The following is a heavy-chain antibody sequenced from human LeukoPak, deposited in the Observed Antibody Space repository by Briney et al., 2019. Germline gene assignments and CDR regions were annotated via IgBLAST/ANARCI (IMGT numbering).Heavy chain of an antibody. J-gene: IGHJ4*02. CDR3: ARDRERYYGSGSFDY. CDR1: GGSISSYY. V-gene: IGHV4-59*01. Sequence: SETLSLTRTVSGGSISSYYWSWIRQPPGKGLEWIGYIYYSGSANYNPSLKSRVTISVDTSKNQFSLKLSSVTAADTAVYYCARDRERYYGSGSFDYWGQGTLVTVSS. CDR2: IYYSGSA. D-gene: IGHD3-10*01.